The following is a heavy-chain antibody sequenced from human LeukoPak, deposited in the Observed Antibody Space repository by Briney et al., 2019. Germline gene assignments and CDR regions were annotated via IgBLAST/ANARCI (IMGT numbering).Heavy chain of an antibody. V-gene: IGHV3-30*18. Sequence: GGSLRLSCVVSGFIVNSYGMHWVRQAPGKGLEWVAVLSSDGSNKYYADSVKGRFTISRDISKNTLYLQMNSLRADDTALYYCAKESLYYDLDYWGQGTLVTVSS. J-gene: IGHJ4*02. D-gene: IGHD3-22*01. CDR2: LSSDGSNK. CDR1: GFIVNSYG. CDR3: AKESLYYDLDY.